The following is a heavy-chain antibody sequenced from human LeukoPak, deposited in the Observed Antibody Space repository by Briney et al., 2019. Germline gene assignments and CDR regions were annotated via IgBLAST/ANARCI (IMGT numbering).Heavy chain of an antibody. J-gene: IGHJ6*02. Sequence: ASVKVSCKASGYTFTNYDINWVRQATGLGLEWMGLMNPSGGNTGYAKKFLGRVTMTRDTSIRTAYMELSNLRSEDTAVYYCARGCSGGSCNGLDVWGQGTTVTVSS. V-gene: IGHV1-8*01. CDR3: ARGCSGGSCNGLDV. D-gene: IGHD2-15*01. CDR1: GYTFTNYD. CDR2: MNPSGGNT.